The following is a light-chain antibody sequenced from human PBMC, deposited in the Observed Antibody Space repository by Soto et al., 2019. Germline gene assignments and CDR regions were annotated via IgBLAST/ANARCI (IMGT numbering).Light chain of an antibody. CDR1: SSDVGGYNH. V-gene: IGLV2-23*02. CDR2: EVS. CDR3: CSYAGDVTVL. Sequence: QSALTQPASVSGSPGQSITISCTGSSSDVGGYNHVSWYQQHPGKAPKLMIYEVSNRPSGVSNRFSGSKSGNTASLTISGLQTEDEAYYYCCSYAGDVTVLFGGGTKLTVL. J-gene: IGLJ2*01.